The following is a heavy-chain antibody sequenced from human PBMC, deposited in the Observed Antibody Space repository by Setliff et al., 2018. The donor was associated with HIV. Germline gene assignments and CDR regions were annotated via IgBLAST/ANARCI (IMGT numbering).Heavy chain of an antibody. CDR1: GGSSGTYY. Sequence: SEXLSXXXTVSGGSSGTYYWSWIRQPPGKGLEWIGYIDYSGSTNYNPSLKSRXXXSVDTYKKQFSLQVSSVTAADTAVYYCARQSRWDEPFDIWVQGTMGTVS. V-gene: IGHV4-59*08. CDR2: IDYSGST. J-gene: IGHJ3*02. CDR3: ARQSRWDEPFDI. D-gene: IGHD6-13*01.